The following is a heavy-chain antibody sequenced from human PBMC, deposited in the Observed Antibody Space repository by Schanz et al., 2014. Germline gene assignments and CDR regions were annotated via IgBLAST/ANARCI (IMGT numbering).Heavy chain of an antibody. CDR1: GFTFSGYS. CDR2: ISSSSSTI. J-gene: IGHJ5*02. V-gene: IGHV3-48*04. CDR3: TRDVRLDRRGNWFDP. Sequence: VQLVESGGGLVQPGGSLRLSCAASGFTFSGYSMNWVRQAPGKGLEWVAYISSSSSTIHYADSVKGRFTISRDNAKNTLYLQMNTLRAEDTAVYYCTRDVRLDRRGNWFDPWGQGTLVTVSS. D-gene: IGHD1-1*01.